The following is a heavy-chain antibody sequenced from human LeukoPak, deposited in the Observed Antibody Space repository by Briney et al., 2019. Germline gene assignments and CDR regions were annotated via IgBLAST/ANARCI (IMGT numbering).Heavy chain of an antibody. Sequence: SETLSLTCAVYGGSFSGYYWSWIRQPPGKGLEWIGEINHSGSTNYNPSLKSRVTISVDTSKNQFSLKLSSVTAADTAVYYCARGRSFNYDDSSGQRGKFDYWGQGTLVTVSS. CDR2: INHSGST. D-gene: IGHD3-22*01. J-gene: IGHJ4*02. V-gene: IGHV4-34*01. CDR1: GGSFSGYY. CDR3: ARGRSFNYDDSSGQRGKFDY.